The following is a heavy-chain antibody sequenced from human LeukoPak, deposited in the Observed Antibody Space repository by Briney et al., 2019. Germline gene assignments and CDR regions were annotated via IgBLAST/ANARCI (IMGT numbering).Heavy chain of an antibody. CDR2: INPGDSDT. J-gene: IGHJ3*02. D-gene: IGHD1-26*01. CDR3: ASPRVGATAFDI. V-gene: IGHV5-51*01. Sequence: GASLKISCKGSGYSFTTYWIGWVRQMPGKGLEYKGIINPGDSDTRYSPSFQGQVTISVDKSISTAYLQWSSLKASDTAMYYCASPRVGATAFDIWGQGTLVTVSS. CDR1: GYSFTTYW.